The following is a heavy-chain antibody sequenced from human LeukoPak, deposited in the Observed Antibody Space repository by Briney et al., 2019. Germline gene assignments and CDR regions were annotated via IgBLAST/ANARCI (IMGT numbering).Heavy chain of an antibody. J-gene: IGHJ4*02. V-gene: IGHV3-48*01. CDR1: GFTFSSYR. D-gene: IGHD4/OR15-4a*01. CDR2: ISSSSSTI. Sequence: GGSLRLSCAASGFTFSSYRMNWVRQAPGKGLEWVSYISSSSSTIYYADSVKGRFTISRDNSKNTLYLQMNSLRAEDTAVYYCARRAGAYSHPYDYWGQGALVTVSS. CDR3: ARRAGAYSHPYDY.